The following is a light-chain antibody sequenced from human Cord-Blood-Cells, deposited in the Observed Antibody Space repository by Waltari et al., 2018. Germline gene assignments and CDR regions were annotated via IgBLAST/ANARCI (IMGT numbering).Light chain of an antibody. CDR1: QSISSW. CDR3: QQYNSYSRWT. CDR2: DAS. Sequence: EIQMTQSPSTLSASVGDRVTITCRASQSISSWLAWYQQKPGKAPKLLIYDASSLESGVPSRFSGSGSRTEFTLTISSLQPDDFATYYCQQYNSYSRWTFGQGTKVEIK. J-gene: IGKJ1*01. V-gene: IGKV1-5*01.